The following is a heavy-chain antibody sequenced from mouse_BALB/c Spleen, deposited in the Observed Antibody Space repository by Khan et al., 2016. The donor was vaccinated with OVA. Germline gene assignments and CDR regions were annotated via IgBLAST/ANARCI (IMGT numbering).Heavy chain of an antibody. J-gene: IGHJ4*01. CDR2: IGPGSSNS. CDR1: GYTFTSYW. CDR3: ARENYYGRTYYAMDY. D-gene: IGHD1-1*01. Sequence: DLVKPGTSVKLSCKASGYTFTSYWINWIKQRPGQGLEWIGRIGPGSSNSYYSEMFKGKAALTVDTSSTTAYIQLSSLSSEDSAVYVCARENYYGRTYYAMDYWGPGTSVTVSS. V-gene: IGHV1S41*01.